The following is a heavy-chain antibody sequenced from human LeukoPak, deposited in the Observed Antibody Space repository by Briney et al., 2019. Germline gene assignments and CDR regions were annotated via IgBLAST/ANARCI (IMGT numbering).Heavy chain of an antibody. J-gene: IGHJ4*02. Sequence: SETLSLTCTASGGSISSYYWSWLRQPPGKGLEWIGYIYYSGSTNYNPSLKSRVSISVDTSKNQFSLKLSSVTAADTAVYYCASYGDYPYFFDYWGQGTLVTVSS. V-gene: IGHV4-59*01. CDR1: GGSISSYY. CDR3: ASYGDYPYFFDY. CDR2: IYYSGST. D-gene: IGHD4-17*01.